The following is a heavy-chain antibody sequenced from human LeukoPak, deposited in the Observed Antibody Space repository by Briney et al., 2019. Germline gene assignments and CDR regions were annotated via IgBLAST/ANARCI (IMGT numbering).Heavy chain of an antibody. V-gene: IGHV3-11*01. CDR1: GFTFSDYY. J-gene: IGHJ6*03. D-gene: IGHD3-22*01. CDR2: ISSSGSTI. Sequence: PGGSLRLSCAASGFTFSDYYVSWIRQAPGKGLEWVSYISSSGSTIYYADSVKGRFTISRDNAKNSLYLQMNSLRAEDTAVYYCARVRQNYYDSSGYYFYYYYYYMDVWGKGTTVTVSS. CDR3: ARVRQNYYDSSGYYFYYYYYYMDV.